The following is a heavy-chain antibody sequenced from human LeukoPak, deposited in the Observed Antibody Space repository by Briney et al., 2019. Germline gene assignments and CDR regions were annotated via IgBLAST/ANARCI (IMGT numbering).Heavy chain of an antibody. CDR2: ISAYNGNT. V-gene: IGHV1-18*01. CDR1: GYTFTSYG. D-gene: IGHD3-22*01. Sequence: GASVKVSCKASGYTFTSYGISWVRQAPGQGLEWMGWISAYNGNTNYAQKLQGRVAMTTDTSTSTAYMELRSLRSDDTAMYYCARSHTYYYDSSGSPNYFDYWGQGTLVTVSS. J-gene: IGHJ4*02. CDR3: ARSHTYYYDSSGSPNYFDY.